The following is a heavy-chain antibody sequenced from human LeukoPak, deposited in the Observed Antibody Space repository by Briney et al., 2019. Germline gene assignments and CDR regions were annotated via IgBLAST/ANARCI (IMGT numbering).Heavy chain of an antibody. CDR3: ARDSSGYYRIDY. J-gene: IGHJ4*02. CDR2: VFHSGST. D-gene: IGHD3-22*01. Sequence: SETLSLTCTVSGGSISSYYWSWLRQPPGKGLEWIGYVFHSGSTNYNPSLKSRVTISVDTSKNQFSLKLTSVTAADTAVYYCARDSSGYYRIDYWGQGTLVTVSS. V-gene: IGHV4-59*08. CDR1: GGSISSYY.